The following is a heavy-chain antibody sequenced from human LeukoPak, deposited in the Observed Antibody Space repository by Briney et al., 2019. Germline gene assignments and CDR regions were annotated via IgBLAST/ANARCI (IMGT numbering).Heavy chain of an antibody. CDR3: ARDPGILTGYYYFDY. CDR2: IYTSGST. CDR1: GGSISSYY. D-gene: IGHD3-9*01. J-gene: IGHJ4*02. Sequence: SETLSLTCTVSGGSISSYYWSWIRQPAGKGLEWIGRIYTSGSTNYNPSLKSRVTISVDTSKNQFSLKLSSVTAADTAVYYCARDPGILTGYYYFDYWGQGTLVTVSS. V-gene: IGHV4-4*07.